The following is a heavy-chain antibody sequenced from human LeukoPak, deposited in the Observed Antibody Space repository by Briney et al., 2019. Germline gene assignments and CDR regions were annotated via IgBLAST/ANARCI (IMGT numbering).Heavy chain of an antibody. D-gene: IGHD6-19*01. Sequence: ASVKVSCKASGYTFTGYYMHWARQAPGQGLEWMGWINPNSGGTNYAQKFQGRVTMTRDTSISTAYMELSRLRSDDTAVYYCASETLQPCSGCAFDIWGQGTMVTVSS. J-gene: IGHJ3*02. CDR3: ASETLQPCSGCAFDI. V-gene: IGHV1-2*02. CDR1: GYTFTGYY. CDR2: INPNSGGT.